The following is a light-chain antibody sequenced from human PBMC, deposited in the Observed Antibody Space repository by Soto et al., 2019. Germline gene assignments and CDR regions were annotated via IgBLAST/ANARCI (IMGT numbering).Light chain of an antibody. CDR2: RTF. J-gene: IGKJ3*01. V-gene: IGKV3-20*01. CDR1: QSISSSY. CDR3: QQYNNWPPVT. Sequence: EIVLTQSPGTLSLSPGERATLSCRASQSISSSYLAWYQQKPGQPPRLLLYRTFSRATGIPDRFSGSGSGTDFTLTISRLEPEDFAVYFCQQYNNWPPVTFGPGTKVDI.